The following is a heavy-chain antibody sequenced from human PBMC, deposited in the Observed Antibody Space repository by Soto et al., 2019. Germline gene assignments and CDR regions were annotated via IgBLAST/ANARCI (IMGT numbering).Heavy chain of an antibody. J-gene: IGHJ4*02. D-gene: IGHD3-22*01. CDR1: GYTFTSYG. CDR2: ISAYNGNT. CDR3: ARAGFTADDQIVVVITPKLDY. V-gene: IGHV1-18*01. Sequence: QVQLVQSGAEVKKPGASVKVSCKASGYTFTSYGISWVRQAPGQGLEWMGWISAYNGNTNYAQKLQGRVTMTTDTSTSTAYMELRSLRSDDTAVYYCARAGFTADDQIVVVITPKLDYWGQGTLVTVSS.